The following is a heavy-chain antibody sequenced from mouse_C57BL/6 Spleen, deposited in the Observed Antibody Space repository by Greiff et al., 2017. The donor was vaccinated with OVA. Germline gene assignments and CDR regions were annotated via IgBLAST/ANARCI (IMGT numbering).Heavy chain of an antibody. CDR2: IYPGDGDT. Sequence: VQVVESGPELVKPGASVKISCKASGYAFSSSWMNWVKQRPGKGLEWIGRIYPGDGDTNYNGKFKGKATLTADKSSSTAYMQLSSLTSEDSAVYFCARSTMVTYYAMDYWGQGTSVTVSS. CDR1: GYAFSSSW. J-gene: IGHJ4*01. CDR3: ARSTMVTYYAMDY. V-gene: IGHV1-82*01. D-gene: IGHD2-2*01.